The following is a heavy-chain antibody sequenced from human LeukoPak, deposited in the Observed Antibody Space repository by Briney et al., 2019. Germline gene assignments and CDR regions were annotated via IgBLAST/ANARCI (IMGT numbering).Heavy chain of an antibody. J-gene: IGHJ3*02. CDR1: GFTFDDYA. Sequence: GGSLRLSCAAYGFTFDDYAMHRVRQAPGKGLEWVSGIRWNSGSIGYADSVKGRFTISRDNAKNSLYLQMNSLRAEDTALYYCAKVLLGYDDSSGYSADDAFDIWGQGTMVTGSS. V-gene: IGHV3-9*01. D-gene: IGHD3-22*01. CDR2: IRWNSGSI. CDR3: AKVLLGYDDSSGYSADDAFDI.